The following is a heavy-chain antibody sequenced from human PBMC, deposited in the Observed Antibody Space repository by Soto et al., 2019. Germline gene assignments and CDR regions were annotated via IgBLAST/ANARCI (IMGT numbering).Heavy chain of an antibody. CDR3: ARGLILWFGELSRRGGYYYYMDV. CDR2: INDSGII. Sequence: WTWIRQTPGKGLEWIGEINDSGIINYNPSLKSRVTILVETAKKQISLKLSSVTAADTAVYYCARGLILWFGELSRRGGYYYYMDVWGKGTAVTVSS. D-gene: IGHD3-10*01. V-gene: IGHV4-34*01. J-gene: IGHJ6*03.